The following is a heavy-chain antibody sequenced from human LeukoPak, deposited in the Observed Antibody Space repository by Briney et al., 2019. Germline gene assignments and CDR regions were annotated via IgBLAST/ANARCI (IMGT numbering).Heavy chain of an antibody. V-gene: IGHV3-23*01. J-gene: IGHJ5*02. CDR1: GFTFRTYA. Sequence: GGSLRLSCAASGFTFRTYAMSWVRQAPGQGLEWVSAISGGGDSTYYADSVKGRFTISRDKSKNTLYLQMNSLRAEDAAVYYCAKDLPDSRESLTGHWFAPWGQGTLVTVSS. D-gene: IGHD3-10*01. CDR3: AKDLPDSRESLTGHWFAP. CDR2: ISGGGDST.